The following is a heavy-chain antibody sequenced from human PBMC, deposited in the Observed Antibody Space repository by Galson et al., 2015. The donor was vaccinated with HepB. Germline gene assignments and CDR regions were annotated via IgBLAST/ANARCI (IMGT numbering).Heavy chain of an antibody. CDR3: AHRRSYYDILTGLSRAADAFDI. V-gene: IGHV2-5*02. D-gene: IGHD3-9*01. CDR2: IYWDDGK. J-gene: IGHJ3*02. CDR1: GFSLSTSGVG. Sequence: PALVKPTQTLTLTCTFSGFSLSTSGVGVGWIRQPPGKALEWLALIYWDDGKRYSPSLKSRLTITKDTSKNQVVLTMTNMDPVDTATYYCAHRRSYYDILTGLSRAADAFDIWGQGTMVTVSS.